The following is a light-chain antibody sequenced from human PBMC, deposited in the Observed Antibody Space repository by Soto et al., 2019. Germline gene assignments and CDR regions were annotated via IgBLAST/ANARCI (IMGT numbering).Light chain of an antibody. V-gene: IGKV3-11*01. J-gene: IGKJ5*01. Sequence: EIVLTQSPAILSMSPGERATLSCRASQGVSSYFAWYQQKPGQAPRLLIYDASNRATGVPARFSGSGSGTDFTLTISSLEPEDLAVYYCQQYNNWPITFGQGTRLEI. CDR1: QGVSSY. CDR2: DAS. CDR3: QQYNNWPIT.